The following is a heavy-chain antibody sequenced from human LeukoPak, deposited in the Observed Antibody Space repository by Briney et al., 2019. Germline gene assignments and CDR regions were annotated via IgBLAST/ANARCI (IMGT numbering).Heavy chain of an antibody. Sequence: GGSPRLSCAVSGFTFSTYSMNWVRQAPGKGLEWVSYISSGSTTIYYPDSVKGRFTVSRDNAKSSLYLQMNSLRVEDTAVYYCTRGGAYGMDVWGQGTTVTVSS. CDR2: ISSGSTTI. CDR1: GFTFSTYS. V-gene: IGHV3-48*01. J-gene: IGHJ6*02. CDR3: TRGGAYGMDV.